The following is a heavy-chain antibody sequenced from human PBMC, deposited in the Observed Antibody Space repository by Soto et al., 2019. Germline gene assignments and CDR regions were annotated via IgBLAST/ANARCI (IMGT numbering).Heavy chain of an antibody. J-gene: IGHJ4*02. D-gene: IGHD1-26*01. CDR2: IYHSGIT. Sequence: PSETLSLTCAVSGYSISSGYYWGWIRQPPGKGLEWIGSIYHSGITYYNPSLKSRVTISVDTSKNQFSLKLSSVTAADTAVYYCATSHGGKYYNSPFEYWGQGAMVTVSS. CDR1: GYSISSGYY. V-gene: IGHV4-38-2*01. CDR3: ATSHGGKYYNSPFEY.